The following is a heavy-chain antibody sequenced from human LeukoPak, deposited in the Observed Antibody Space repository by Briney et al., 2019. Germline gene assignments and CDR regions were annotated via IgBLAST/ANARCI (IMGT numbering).Heavy chain of an antibody. D-gene: IGHD1-26*01. CDR3: ATVGATSNYYYMDV. J-gene: IGHJ6*03. V-gene: IGHV1-24*01. CDR2: FDPEDGET. CDR1: GHTLTELS. Sequence: ASVKVSCKVSGHTLTELSMHWVRQAPGKGLEWMGGFDPEDGETIYAQKFQGRVTMTEDTSTDTAYMELSSLRSEDTAVYYCATVGATSNYYYMDVWGKGTTVTVSS.